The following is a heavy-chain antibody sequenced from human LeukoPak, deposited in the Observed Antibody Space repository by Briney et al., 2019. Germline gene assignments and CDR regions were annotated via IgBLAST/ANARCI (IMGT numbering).Heavy chain of an antibody. CDR3: ARAPLGDWFDP. CDR2: IYSGGST. J-gene: IGHJ5*02. CDR1: GFTVSSNY. V-gene: IGHV3-53*01. D-gene: IGHD3-16*01. Sequence: GGSLRLSCAASGFTVSSNYMSWVRQAPGKGLEWVSVIYSGGSTYYADSVKGRFTISRDNSKNTLYLQINSLRAEDTAVYYCARAPLGDWFDPWGQGTLVTVSP.